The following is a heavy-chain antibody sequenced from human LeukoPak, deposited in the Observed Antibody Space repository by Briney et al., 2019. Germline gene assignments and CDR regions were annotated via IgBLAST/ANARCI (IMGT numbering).Heavy chain of an antibody. CDR2: INPNSGGT. D-gene: IGHD6-19*01. CDR3: ARVLFYSSGNKSNRVDY. Sequence: ASVKVSCKASGYTFTGYYMHWVRQAPGQGLEWMGWINPNSGGTNYAQKFQGRVTMTRDTSISTAYMELSRLRSDDTAVYYCARVLFYSSGNKSNRVDYWGQGTLVTVSS. V-gene: IGHV1-2*02. J-gene: IGHJ4*02. CDR1: GYTFTGYY.